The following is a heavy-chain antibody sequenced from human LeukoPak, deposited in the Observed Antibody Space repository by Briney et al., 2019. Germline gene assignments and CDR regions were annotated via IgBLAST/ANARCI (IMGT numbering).Heavy chain of an antibody. D-gene: IGHD5-18*01. V-gene: IGHV1-69*01. J-gene: IGHJ6*04. CDR3: ARGPYSYGPSGVYYGMDV. CDR1: GGTFSSYA. Sequence: SVKVSCKASGGTFSSYAISWVRQAPGQGLEWMGGIIPIFGTANYAQKFQGRVTITADESTSTAYMELSSLRSEDTAVYYCARGPYSYGPSGVYYGMDVWGRGTTVTVSS. CDR2: IIPIFGTA.